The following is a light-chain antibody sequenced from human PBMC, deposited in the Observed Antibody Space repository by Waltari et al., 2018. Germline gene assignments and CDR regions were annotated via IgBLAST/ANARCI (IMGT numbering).Light chain of an antibody. Sequence: QSVLTQPPSVSGDPGQRVTISCTGGNSNFGSGYDVHWYQQLPGSAPKLLIYVNNNPPSGVPGRFSGSTSDTAASLVITGLQAEDEADYFCQSYDGSLRGYVFGTGTKVTVL. CDR1: NSNFGSGYD. V-gene: IGLV1-40*01. CDR2: VNN. J-gene: IGLJ1*01. CDR3: QSYDGSLRGYV.